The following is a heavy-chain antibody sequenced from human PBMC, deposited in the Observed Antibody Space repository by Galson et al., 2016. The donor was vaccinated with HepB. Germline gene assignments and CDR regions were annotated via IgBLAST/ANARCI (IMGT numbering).Heavy chain of an antibody. Sequence: QSGAEVKKAGESLKISCKGSGYKFTNYWIAWVRQMPGKGLEWMGIIYPDDSDTKYSPAFQGQVTISADKSINTAFLHWRNLKASDTAKYFCARSQSSSWYFQGLYWDQGTLVTVYS. CDR1: GYKFTNYW. J-gene: IGHJ4*02. CDR2: IYPDDSDT. D-gene: IGHD6-13*01. V-gene: IGHV5-51*01. CDR3: ARSQSSSWYFQGLY.